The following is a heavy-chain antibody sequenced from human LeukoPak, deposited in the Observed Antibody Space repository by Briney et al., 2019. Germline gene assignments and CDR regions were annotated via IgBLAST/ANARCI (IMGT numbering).Heavy chain of an antibody. V-gene: IGHV4-34*01. CDR2: INHSGNT. CDR3: ARGARAGYNLEPFDY. Sequence: PSETLSLTCAVYGGSLSGYYWSWIRQPPGKGLEWIGEINHSGNTNYNPSLKSRVTISVDTSKNQFSLKLSSVTAADTAVYYCARGARAGYNLEPFDYWGQGTLVTVSS. CDR1: GGSLSGYY. J-gene: IGHJ4*02. D-gene: IGHD5-24*01.